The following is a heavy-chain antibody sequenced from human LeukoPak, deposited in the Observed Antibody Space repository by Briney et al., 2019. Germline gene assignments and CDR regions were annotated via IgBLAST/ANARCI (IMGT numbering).Heavy chain of an antibody. CDR2: INWNSDSI. D-gene: IGHD5-12*01. J-gene: IGHJ4*02. Sequence: GGSLRLSCAASGFTFDDYAMHWVRQVPGKGLEWVSGINWNSDSIGYADSVKGRFTTSRDNAENSLYLQMNSLRAEDTAFYYCAINGGGDSGYGNFDYWGQGTLVTVSS. V-gene: IGHV3-9*01. CDR3: AINGGGDSGYGNFDY. CDR1: GFTFDDYA.